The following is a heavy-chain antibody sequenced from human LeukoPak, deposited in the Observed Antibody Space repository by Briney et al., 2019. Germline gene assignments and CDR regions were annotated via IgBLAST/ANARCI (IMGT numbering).Heavy chain of an antibody. CDR1: GGSISSGGYY. CDR2: IYHSGST. Sequence: SETLSLTCTVSGGSISSGGYYWSWIRQPPGKGLEWIGYIYHSGSTFYNPSLRGRVSISVDRSKNQFSLKLSSVTAADTAVYYCARGLGYSYGHYWYFDLWGRGTLVTVSS. D-gene: IGHD5-18*01. J-gene: IGHJ2*01. CDR3: ARGLGYSYGHYWYFDL. V-gene: IGHV4-30-2*01.